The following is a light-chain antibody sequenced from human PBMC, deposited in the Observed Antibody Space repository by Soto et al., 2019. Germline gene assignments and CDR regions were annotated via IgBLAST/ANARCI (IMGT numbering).Light chain of an antibody. CDR3: HQRQSWPRT. CDR2: QTS. J-gene: IGKJ1*01. Sequence: EIVLTQSPATLSSFPGDRVTLSCRASQYINTRLAWYQHRPGQAPRLLIYQTSTRATGIPARFSASGSGTDFTLTISYVQPEDFALYYCHQRQSWPRTFGQGTKVDI. V-gene: IGKV3-11*01. CDR1: QYINTR.